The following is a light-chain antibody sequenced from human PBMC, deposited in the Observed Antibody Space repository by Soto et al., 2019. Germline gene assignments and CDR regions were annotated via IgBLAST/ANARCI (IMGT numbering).Light chain of an antibody. Sequence: DIQMTQSPSTLSASVGDKVTNTCRASQSISSWLAWYQQKPGKAPKLLIYKASNLESGVPSRFSGSGSGTEFTLTISSLQSDDFATYFCQQYNSHWATFGQGTKVEIK. V-gene: IGKV1-5*03. J-gene: IGKJ1*01. CDR2: KAS. CDR3: QQYNSHWAT. CDR1: QSISSW.